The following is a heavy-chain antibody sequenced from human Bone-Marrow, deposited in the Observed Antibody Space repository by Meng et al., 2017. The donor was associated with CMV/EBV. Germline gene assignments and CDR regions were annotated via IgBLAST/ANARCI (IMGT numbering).Heavy chain of an antibody. J-gene: IGHJ4*02. CDR3: ARVQRLVRAGGFDY. D-gene: IGHD6-19*01. CDR1: GFTVSSNY. Sequence: GESLKISCAASGFTVSSNYMSWVRQAPGKGLEWVSVIYSGGSTYYADSVKGRFTISRDNSKNTLYLQMNSLRAEDTAVYYCARVQRLVRAGGFDYWGQGTLVTVSA. CDR2: IYSGGST. V-gene: IGHV3-53*01.